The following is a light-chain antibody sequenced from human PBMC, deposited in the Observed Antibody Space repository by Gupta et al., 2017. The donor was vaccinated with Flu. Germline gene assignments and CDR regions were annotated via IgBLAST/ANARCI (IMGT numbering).Light chain of an antibody. J-gene: IGLJ3*02. CDR2: GNS. Sequence: QSVLTQPPSVSGPPGQRVTLSCTGSSSTIGAGYDVHWYQQLPGTAPKLLIYGNSNRPSGVPDRFSGSKSGTSASLAITGLQAEDEADYYCQSYDSSLSLWVFGGGTKLAVL. CDR3: QSYDSSLSLWV. CDR1: SSTIGAGYD. V-gene: IGLV1-40*01.